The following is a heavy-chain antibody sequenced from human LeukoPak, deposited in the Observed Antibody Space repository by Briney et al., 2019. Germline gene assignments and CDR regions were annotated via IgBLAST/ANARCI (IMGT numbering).Heavy chain of an antibody. CDR3: VRDLFPDAFDI. D-gene: IGHD2-21*01. V-gene: IGHV3-74*01. Sequence: GGSLRPSFAASGFPFRHFWMHWGRPAPGKGVGGVSRISGDGGTTVYADSVKGRFTISRDNAKNTLYLQMNSLRGDDTALYYCVRDLFPDAFDIWGQGTMVTVFS. J-gene: IGHJ3*02. CDR2: ISGDGGTT. CDR1: GFPFRHFW.